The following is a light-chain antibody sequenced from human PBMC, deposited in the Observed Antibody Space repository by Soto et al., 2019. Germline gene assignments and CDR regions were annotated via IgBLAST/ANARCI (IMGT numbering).Light chain of an antibody. V-gene: IGKV3-20*01. CDR2: GAS. CDR3: HQYNSYPWT. Sequence: EIVMTHSPATLPVSPWEIATLSCRASQSVSSSYLAWYQQKPAQAPRLLIYGASCRATGMPHRFSGSGSGTDFTLTISSLQHDDFATYYCHQYNSYPWTFGQGTKVDIK. J-gene: IGKJ1*01. CDR1: QSVSSSY.